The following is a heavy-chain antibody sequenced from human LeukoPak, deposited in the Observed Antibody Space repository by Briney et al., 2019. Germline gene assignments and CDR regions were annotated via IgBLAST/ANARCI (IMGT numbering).Heavy chain of an antibody. CDR3: TLTMIVVARSHFDY. CDR2: IRSKGHGGTT. Sequence: TGGSLRLSCTASGFTFGEYGMSWVRQAPGKGLEWIGFIRSKGHGGTTEYAASVKGRFTISRDDSKSIAYLQLSSLKTEDTAVYYCTLTMIVVARSHFDYWGQGTLVTVSS. V-gene: IGHV3-49*04. CDR1: GFTFGEYG. J-gene: IGHJ4*02. D-gene: IGHD3-22*01.